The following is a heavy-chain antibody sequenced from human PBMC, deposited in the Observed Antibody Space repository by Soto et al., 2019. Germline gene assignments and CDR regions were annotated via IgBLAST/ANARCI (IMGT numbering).Heavy chain of an antibody. J-gene: IGHJ4*02. D-gene: IGHD3-22*01. V-gene: IGHV4-61*08. CDR1: GGSISSGGYY. CDR3: ARGVHIYYDSSGYAEFDY. Sequence: PSETLSLTCAVSGGSISSGGYYWSWIRQPPGKGLEWIGYIYYSGSTNYNPSLKSRVTISVDTSKNQFSLKLSSVTAADTAVYYCARGVHIYYDSSGYAEFDYWGQGTLVTVSS. CDR2: IYYSGST.